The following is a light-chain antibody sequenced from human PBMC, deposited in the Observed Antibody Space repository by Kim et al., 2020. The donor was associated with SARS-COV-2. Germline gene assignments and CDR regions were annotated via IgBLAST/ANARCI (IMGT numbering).Light chain of an antibody. Sequence: EIVLTQSPATLSLSPGARATLSCTARQSVSSYLAWYQQKPDQARRPLIYDASNRATGIPARFSGSGSGTDFTLTISSLEPEDFAVYYCQQRSNGPPWTFGHGTKVDIK. J-gene: IGKJ1*01. CDR1: QSVSSY. CDR2: DAS. V-gene: IGKV3-11*01. CDR3: QQRSNGPPWT.